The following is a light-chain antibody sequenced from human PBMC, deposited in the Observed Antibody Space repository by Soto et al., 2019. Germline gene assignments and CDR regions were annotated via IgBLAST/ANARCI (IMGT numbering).Light chain of an antibody. CDR3: SSYAGSNNLV. V-gene: IGLV2-8*01. Sequence: QSVLTQPPSASGSPGQSVTISCTGTSSDIGGYNYVSWYQQHPGKAPKLMISDVNKRPSGVPDRFSGSKSGNSASLTVSGLRAEDEADYYCSSYAGSNNLVFGGGTKLTVL. CDR1: SSDIGGYNY. CDR2: DVN. J-gene: IGLJ3*02.